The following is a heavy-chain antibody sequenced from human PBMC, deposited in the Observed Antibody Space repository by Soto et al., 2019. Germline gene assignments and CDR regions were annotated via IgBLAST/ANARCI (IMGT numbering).Heavy chain of an antibody. CDR1: GYTFTGYY. Sequence: ASVKVSCKXSGYTFTGYYMHWVRQAPGQGLEWMGWINPNSGGTNYAQKFQGWVTMTRDTSISTAYMELSRLRSDDTAVYYCASSVNYYYGMDVWGQGTTVTVSS. V-gene: IGHV1-2*04. CDR3: ASSVNYYYGMDV. J-gene: IGHJ6*02. CDR2: INPNSGGT.